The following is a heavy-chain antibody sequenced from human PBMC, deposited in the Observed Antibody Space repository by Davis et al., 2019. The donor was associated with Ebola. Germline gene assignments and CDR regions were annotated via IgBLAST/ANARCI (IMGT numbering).Heavy chain of an antibody. CDR3: ARGWLRSGFDY. V-gene: IGHV6-1*01. D-gene: IGHD5-12*01. J-gene: IGHJ4*02. Sequence: PSETLSLTCDISGDSVSINSAGWNWIRQSPSRGLKWLGRTYYNSKWYNDYAVSVKSRIIINPDTSKNQFSLQLNSVTPEDTAVYYCARGWLRSGFDYWGQGAPVTVSS. CDR1: GDSVSINSAG. CDR2: TYYNSKWYN.